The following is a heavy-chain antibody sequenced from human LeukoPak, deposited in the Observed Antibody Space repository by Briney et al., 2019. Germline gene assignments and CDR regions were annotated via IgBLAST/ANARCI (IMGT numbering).Heavy chain of an antibody. V-gene: IGHV3-30*03. CDR1: GFTFSSYG. J-gene: IGHJ4*02. CDR3: AVGGDFDY. CDR2: ISFDGSNK. D-gene: IGHD2-21*01. Sequence: GGSLRLSCVASGFTFSSYGIHWVRQAPGKGLEWVAVISFDGSNKCYADSVKGRFTISRDNPKNTLYLQMDSLRAEDTAVYYCAVGGDFDYWGQGTLVTVSS.